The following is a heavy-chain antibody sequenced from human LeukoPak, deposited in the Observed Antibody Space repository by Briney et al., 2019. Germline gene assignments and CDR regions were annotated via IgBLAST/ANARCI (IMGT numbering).Heavy chain of an antibody. D-gene: IGHD5-18*01. CDR3: ARVGILYYYGMDV. CDR2: ISSSGGTI. V-gene: IGHV3-48*03. Sequence: GGSLRLSCVASGHTFRNYEMNWVRQAPGKGLEWVSHISSSGGTIYYADSVKGRFTIYRDNAKNSLYLQMNSLRVEDTAVYFCARVGILYYYGMDVWGQGTTITVS. CDR1: GHTFRNYE. J-gene: IGHJ6*02.